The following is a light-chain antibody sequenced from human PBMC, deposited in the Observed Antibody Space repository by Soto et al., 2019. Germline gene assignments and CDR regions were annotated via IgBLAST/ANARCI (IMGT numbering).Light chain of an antibody. CDR3: QVWDYDTDHFV. CDR1: NIGSKS. CDR2: ADS. V-gene: IGLV3-21*02. J-gene: IGLJ1*01. Sequence: SYELTQAPSVSVAPGQTARIGCGGDNIGSKSVHWYQQRPGQAPVLVVYADSDRPSGTPERFSGSNPGNTATLTISRVEAGDEADYYCQVWDYDTDHFVFGPGTKVTVL.